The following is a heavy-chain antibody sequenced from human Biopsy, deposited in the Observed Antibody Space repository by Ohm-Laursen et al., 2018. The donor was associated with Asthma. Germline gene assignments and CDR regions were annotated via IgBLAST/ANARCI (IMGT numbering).Heavy chain of an antibody. Sequence: SLRLSCSASGFIFDDYIIHWVRQAPGKGLEWVSHITWDSATTVYADSVKGRFTVSRDNAKNSVYLQMNSLRVEDTAMYYCAKDLYGSGSYILIAWGQGTLVTVSS. CDR3: AKDLYGSGSYILIA. V-gene: IGHV3-9*01. J-gene: IGHJ4*02. CDR2: ITWDSATT. CDR1: GFIFDDYI. D-gene: IGHD3-10*01.